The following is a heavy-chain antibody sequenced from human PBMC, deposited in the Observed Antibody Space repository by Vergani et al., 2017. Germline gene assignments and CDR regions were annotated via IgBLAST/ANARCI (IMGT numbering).Heavy chain of an antibody. CDR1: GHTFSNYE. J-gene: IGHJ4*02. CDR2: INTKTGNP. D-gene: IGHD5-24*01. Sequence: QVQLVQSGSELKKPGASVKVSCKTSGHTFSNYEMNWVRQAPGQRLEWMGWINTKTGNPTYAQDFKGRFVFSLDTSVSTAYLEINNLQPEDSAVYFCATASWAQLWVLKHWGQGTRVTVSS. V-gene: IGHV7-4-1*02. CDR3: ATASWAQLWVLKH.